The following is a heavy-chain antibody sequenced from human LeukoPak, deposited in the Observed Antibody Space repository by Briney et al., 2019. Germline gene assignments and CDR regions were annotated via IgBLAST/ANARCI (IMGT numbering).Heavy chain of an antibody. CDR1: GYTLTELS. D-gene: IGHD3-3*02. Sequence: ASVTVSCKVSGYTLTELSMHWVRQAPGKGLEWMGGFDPEDGETIYAQKFQGRVTMTEDTSTDTAYVELSSLRSEDTAVYYCATFIFGVVIIDYWGQGTLVTVSS. CDR3: ATFIFGVVIIDY. J-gene: IGHJ4*02. V-gene: IGHV1-24*01. CDR2: FDPEDGET.